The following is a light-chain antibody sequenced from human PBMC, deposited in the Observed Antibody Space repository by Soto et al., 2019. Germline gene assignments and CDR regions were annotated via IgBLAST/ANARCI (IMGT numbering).Light chain of an antibody. Sequence: IQLTQSPSSLSASVGDSVTITCRASQSISTYLAWYQQKPGKAPKLLIYKASSLESGVPSRFSGSGSGTEFTLTISSLQPDDFATYYCQQYNSYRWTFGLGTKVDI. CDR1: QSISTY. V-gene: IGKV1-5*03. CDR2: KAS. CDR3: QQYNSYRWT. J-gene: IGKJ1*01.